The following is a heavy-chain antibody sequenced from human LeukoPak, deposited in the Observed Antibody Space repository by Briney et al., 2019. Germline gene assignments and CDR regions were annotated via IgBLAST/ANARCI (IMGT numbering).Heavy chain of an antibody. Sequence: SETLSLTCTVSGGSVSSGSYYWSLIRQPPGKGLEWIGYIYYSGSTNYNPSLKSRVTISVDTSKNQFSLKVSSVTAADTAVYYCARDSFSAAAGRYGMDVWGKGTTVTVSS. CDR2: IYYSGST. V-gene: IGHV4-61*01. J-gene: IGHJ6*04. CDR3: ARDSFSAAAGRYGMDV. D-gene: IGHD6-13*01. CDR1: GGSVSSGSYY.